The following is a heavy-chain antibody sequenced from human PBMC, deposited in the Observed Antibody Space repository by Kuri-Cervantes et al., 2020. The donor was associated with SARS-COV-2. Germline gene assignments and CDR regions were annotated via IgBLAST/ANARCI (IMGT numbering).Heavy chain of an antibody. CDR1: GGSISSSSYY. D-gene: IGHD6-13*01. J-gene: IGHJ4*02. CDR3: ARWIAAALDY. V-gene: IGHV4-39*07. CDR2: IYYSGST. Sequence: SETLSLTCTVSGGSISSSSYYWGWIRQPPGMGLEWIGSIYYSGSTYYNPSLKSRVTISVDTSKNQFSLKLSSVTAADTAVYYCARWIAAALDYWGQGTLVTVSS.